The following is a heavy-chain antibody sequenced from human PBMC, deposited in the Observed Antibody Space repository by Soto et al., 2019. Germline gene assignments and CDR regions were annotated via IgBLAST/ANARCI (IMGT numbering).Heavy chain of an antibody. CDR2: IWYDGSDK. D-gene: IGHD2-2*01. V-gene: IGHV3-33*01. CDR1: GFTFRNHG. J-gene: IGHJ5*02. Sequence: GGSLRLSCAASGFTFRNHGMHWVRLAPGKGLEWVAVIWYDGSDKYYADSVKGRFTISRDNSKNILYLQMNNLRGDDTAVYYCERDLGWPAARFDPWGQGTLVTVSS. CDR3: ERDLGWPAARFDP.